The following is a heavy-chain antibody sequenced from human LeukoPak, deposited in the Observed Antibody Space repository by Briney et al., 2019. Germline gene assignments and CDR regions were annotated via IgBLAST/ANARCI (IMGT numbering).Heavy chain of an antibody. CDR1: GYSFTDYY. D-gene: IGHD6-13*01. CDR3: ARDSIEAPGLSFDY. CDR2: INLNSGGT. V-gene: IGHV1-2*02. Sequence: GASVTVSCKASGYSFTDYYMHWVRQAPGQGLEWMGWINLNSGGTNYAQKFQGRVTMTRDTSISTAYMELSRLTSDDTAVYFCARDSIEAPGLSFDYWGQGTLVTVSS. J-gene: IGHJ4*02.